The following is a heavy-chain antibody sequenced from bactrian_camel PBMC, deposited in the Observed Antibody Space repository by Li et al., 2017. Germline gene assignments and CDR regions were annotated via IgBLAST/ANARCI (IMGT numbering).Heavy chain of an antibody. CDR1: GYTYNRNC. V-gene: IGHV3S1*01. J-gene: IGHJ4*01. CDR3: AAAAGYGLTTPLAPSRYRY. Sequence: HVQLVESGGGSVQAGGSLRLSCAASGYTYNRNCMAWFRQAPGKEREGVARIATGSGNTYYADSVKGRFTISLDNAKNTVYLQMNSLKPEDTAMYYCAAAAGYGLTTPLAPSRYRYWGQGTQVTVS. CDR2: IATGSGNT. D-gene: IGHD5*01.